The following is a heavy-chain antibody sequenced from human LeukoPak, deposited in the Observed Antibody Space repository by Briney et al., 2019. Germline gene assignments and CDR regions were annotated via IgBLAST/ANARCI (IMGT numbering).Heavy chain of an antibody. J-gene: IGHJ5*02. D-gene: IGHD6-13*01. CDR3: ARGLEQQLAMRNRWFDP. Sequence: SETLSLTCAVYGGSFSGYYWSWIRQPPGKGLEWIGEINHSGSTNYNPSLKSRVTISVDTSKNQFSLKLSSVTAADTAVYYCARGLEQQLAMRNRWFDPWGQGTLVTVSS. V-gene: IGHV4-34*01. CDR2: INHSGST. CDR1: GGSFSGYY.